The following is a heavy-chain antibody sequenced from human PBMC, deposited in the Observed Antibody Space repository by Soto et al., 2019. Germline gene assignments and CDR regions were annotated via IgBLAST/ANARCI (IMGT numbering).Heavy chain of an antibody. D-gene: IGHD3-16*01. CDR2: ISGSGGRS. J-gene: IGHJ4*02. CDR3: AKAYFVWSSEQPYYFDY. Sequence: EVQLLDSGGGLVQPGGSLRLSCAASGFTFSNYAMTRVRQGPGKGLEWVSGISGSGGRSYYADSVKGRFTISRDNSKSTLYLQMNSLRAEDTAVYYCAKAYFVWSSEQPYYFDYWGQGTLLTVSS. V-gene: IGHV3-23*01. CDR1: GFTFSNYA.